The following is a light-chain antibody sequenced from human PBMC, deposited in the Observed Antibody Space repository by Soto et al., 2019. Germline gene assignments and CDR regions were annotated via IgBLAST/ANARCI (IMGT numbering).Light chain of an antibody. CDR1: QSISSW. V-gene: IGKV1-5*01. Sequence: DIQVTQSPSTLSASVGDRVTITCRASQSISSWLAWYQQKPGKAPKLLIYDASSLESGVPSRFSGSGSGTEFTLTTSSLQPNDFATYYCQQYNSYSSWTFGQGPKV. CDR2: DAS. CDR3: QQYNSYSSWT. J-gene: IGKJ1*01.